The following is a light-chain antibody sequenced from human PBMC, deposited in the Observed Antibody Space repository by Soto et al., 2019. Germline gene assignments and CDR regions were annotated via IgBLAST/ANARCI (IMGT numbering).Light chain of an antibody. CDR1: QGVSRK. Sequence: DIVMTQSPATLSVAPGERVTWSCRASQGVSRKLAWYQHKPGQAPRLLISGASTGATGIPARFSGSGSGTEFTLTISSLQSEDCAIYYCQQYHTWPITFGGGTKVDIK. V-gene: IGKV3-15*01. CDR3: QQYHTWPIT. J-gene: IGKJ4*01. CDR2: GAS.